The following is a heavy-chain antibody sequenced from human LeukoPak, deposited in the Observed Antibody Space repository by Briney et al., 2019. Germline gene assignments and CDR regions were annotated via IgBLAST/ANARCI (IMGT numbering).Heavy chain of an antibody. Sequence: QTGGSLRLSCAASGFTFDDYAMHWVRQAPGKGLEWVSGISWNSGSIGYADSVKGRFTISRDNAKNSLYLQMNSLRAEDTALYYCATASEVYGDWYFDLWGRGTLLTVSS. CDR2: ISWNSGSI. D-gene: IGHD5/OR15-5a*01. V-gene: IGHV3-9*01. CDR3: ATASEVYGDWYFDL. CDR1: GFTFDDYA. J-gene: IGHJ2*01.